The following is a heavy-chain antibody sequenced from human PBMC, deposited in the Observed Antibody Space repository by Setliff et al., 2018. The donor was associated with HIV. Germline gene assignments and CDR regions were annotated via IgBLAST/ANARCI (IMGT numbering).Heavy chain of an antibody. J-gene: IGHJ4*02. CDR1: AYTFSKYG. D-gene: IGHD3-22*01. CDR2: MSPYNGNT. Sequence: KVSCKASAYTFSKYGISWVRQAPGQGLEWMGWMSPYNGNTNYAQKFQGRVTMTIDTSTRTAYMDLRSLRSDDTAVYYCARDDYDSSGYHSFDYWGQGTLVTVSS. V-gene: IGHV1-18*01. CDR3: ARDDYDSSGYHSFDY.